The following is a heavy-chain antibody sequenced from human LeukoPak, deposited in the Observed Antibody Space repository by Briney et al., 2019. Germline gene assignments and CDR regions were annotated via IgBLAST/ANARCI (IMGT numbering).Heavy chain of an antibody. V-gene: IGHV1-2*02. CDR1: GYTFTGYY. CDR2: INPNSGGT. Sequence: ASVKVSCKASGYTFTGYYMHWVRQAPGQGLEWMGWINPNSGGTNYAQKFQGRVTMTVDTSTNSAYMDLRSLRSDDTAVYYCTRDDGYSYRKGVDRFDYWGQGTLVTVSS. J-gene: IGHJ4*02. D-gene: IGHD5-18*01. CDR3: TRDDGYSYRKGVDRFDY.